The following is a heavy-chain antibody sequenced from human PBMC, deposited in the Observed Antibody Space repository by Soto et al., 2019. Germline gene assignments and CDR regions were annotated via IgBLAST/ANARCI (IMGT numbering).Heavy chain of an antibody. J-gene: IGHJ4*02. D-gene: IGHD6-19*01. CDR2: ITSDGSTT. CDR1: GFTFSNYA. Sequence: GSLRLSCVVSGFTFSNYAMSWVRKTPGKGLEWVSGITSDGSTTWYADFVEGWLAISRDNSKNTVYLQLNSPRGEDAAVYFCAKGGSSGWPGGEDFWGQGTMVTVSS. V-gene: IGHV3-23*01. CDR3: AKGGSSGWPGGEDF.